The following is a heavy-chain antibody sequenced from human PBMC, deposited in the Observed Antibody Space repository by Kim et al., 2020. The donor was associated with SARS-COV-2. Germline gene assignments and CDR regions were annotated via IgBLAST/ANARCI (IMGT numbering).Heavy chain of an antibody. Sequence: GGSLRLSCAASGFTFSTYAMTWVRQAPGKGLEWVSAISSSDDNTYYADSVKGRFTISRDNSKNPLFLQLSYLRAEDTAIYYCVRNSESDLDYWGQGTLVTVSS. CDR3: VRNSESDLDY. V-gene: IGHV3-23*01. J-gene: IGHJ4*02. D-gene: IGHD1-26*01. CDR1: GFTFSTYA. CDR2: ISSSDDNT.